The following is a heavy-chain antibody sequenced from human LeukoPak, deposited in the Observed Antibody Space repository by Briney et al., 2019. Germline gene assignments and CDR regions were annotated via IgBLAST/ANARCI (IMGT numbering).Heavy chain of an antibody. D-gene: IGHD3-3*01. CDR2: ISSSSSYI. CDR3: ARTITTLDAFDI. J-gene: IGHJ3*02. V-gene: IGHV3-21*01. Sequence: GGSLRLSCAASGFTFSSYSMNWVRQAPGKGLEWVSSISSSSSYIYYADSVKGRFTISRDNAKNSLYLQMNSLRAEDTAVYYCARTITTLDAFDIWGQGTMVTVSS. CDR1: GFTFSSYS.